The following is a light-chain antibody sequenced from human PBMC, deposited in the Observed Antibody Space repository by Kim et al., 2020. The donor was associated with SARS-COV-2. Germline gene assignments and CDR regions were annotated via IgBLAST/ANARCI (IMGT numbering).Light chain of an antibody. V-gene: IGKV3-20*01. Sequence: SQGERATLSCRASQSLGAGYLAWYQQKAGQAPRLLIYGASTRATGIPDRFSGSGSGTDFTLTISRLEPEDFAVYYCQQYGSSPPYTFGQGTKLEIK. CDR1: QSLGAGY. CDR3: QQYGSSPPYT. CDR2: GAS. J-gene: IGKJ2*01.